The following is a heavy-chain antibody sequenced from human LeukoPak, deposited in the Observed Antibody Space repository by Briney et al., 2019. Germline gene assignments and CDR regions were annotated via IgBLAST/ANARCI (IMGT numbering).Heavy chain of an antibody. CDR1: GGSISSSSYY. CDR3: ARVWLIAAVVQGRYFDL. D-gene: IGHD6-13*01. V-gene: IGHV4-39*07. J-gene: IGHJ2*01. Sequence: SETLSLTCTVSGGSISSSSYYWGWIRQPPGKGLEWIGSIYYSGSTYYNPSLKSRVTISVDTSKNQFSLKLSSVTAADTAVYYCARVWLIAAVVQGRYFDLWGRGTLVTVSS. CDR2: IYYSGST.